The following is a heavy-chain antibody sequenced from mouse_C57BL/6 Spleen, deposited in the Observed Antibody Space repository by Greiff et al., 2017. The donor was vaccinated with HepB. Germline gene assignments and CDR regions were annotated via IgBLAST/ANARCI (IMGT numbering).Heavy chain of an antibody. V-gene: IGHV3-6*01. Sequence: VQLQQSGPGLVKPSQSLSLTCSVTGYSITSGYYWNWIRQFPGNKLEWMGYISYDGSNNYNPSLKNRISITRDTSKNQFFLKLNSVTTEDTATYYCARGPPYGNYPYYFDYWGQGTTLTVSS. J-gene: IGHJ2*01. CDR3: ARGPPYGNYPYYFDY. D-gene: IGHD2-1*01. CDR1: GYSITSGYY. CDR2: ISYDGSN.